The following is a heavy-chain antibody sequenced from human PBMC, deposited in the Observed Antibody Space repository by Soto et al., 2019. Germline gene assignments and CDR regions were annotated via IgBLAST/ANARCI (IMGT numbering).Heavy chain of an antibody. CDR3: SAHMVRGGGDL. Sequence: QVQLVQSGAEVKKPGSSVKVSCKASGGTFSSYTISWVRQAPGQGLEWMGRIIPILGIANYAQKFQGRVTITADKSTSTADRGLGTLRSEDTAVYYCSAHMVRGGGDLWGRGTLVTVSS. D-gene: IGHD3-10*01. CDR2: IIPILGIA. CDR1: GGTFSSYT. V-gene: IGHV1-69*02. J-gene: IGHJ2*01.